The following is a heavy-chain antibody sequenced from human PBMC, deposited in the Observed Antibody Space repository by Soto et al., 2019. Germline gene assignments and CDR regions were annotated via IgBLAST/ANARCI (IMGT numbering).Heavy chain of an antibody. V-gene: IGHV4-34*01. CDR3: DRVPDF. CDR2: INHSGST. D-gene: IGHD2-2*01. J-gene: IGHJ4*02. Sequence: SETLSLTCAVYGGSFSGYYWSWIRQPPGKGLEWIGEINHSGSTNYNPSLKSRVTISVDTSKNQFSLRLSSVTAADTAVYYCDRVPDFWGQGPLVTVSS. CDR1: GGSFSGYY.